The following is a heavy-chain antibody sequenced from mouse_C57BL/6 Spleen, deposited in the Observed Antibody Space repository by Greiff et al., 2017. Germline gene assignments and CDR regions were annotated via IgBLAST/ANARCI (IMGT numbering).Heavy chain of an antibody. CDR1: GYTFTSYW. CDR3: ARDSYYGGYFDV. V-gene: IGHV1-72*01. CDR2: IYPNSGGT. Sequence: QVQLQQSGAELVKPGASVKLSCKASGYTFTSYWMHWVKQRPGRGLEWIGRIYPNSGGTKYNEKFTGKATLTADKSSSTAYMQLSSLTSEDSAVYYCARDSYYGGYFDVWGTGTTVTVSS. J-gene: IGHJ1*03. D-gene: IGHD2-12*01.